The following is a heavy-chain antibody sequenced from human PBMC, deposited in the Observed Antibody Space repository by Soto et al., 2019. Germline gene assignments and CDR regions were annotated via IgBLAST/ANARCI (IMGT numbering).Heavy chain of an antibody. CDR1: GFTFSSYA. Sequence: GGSLRLSCAASGFTFSSYAMSWVRQAPGKGLEWVSAISGSGGSTYYADSVKGRFTISRDNSKNTLYLQMNSLRAEDTAVYYCAKDRVGATRPKTALDPWRQAALVTVSS. V-gene: IGHV3-23*01. CDR2: ISGSGGST. CDR3: AKDRVGATRPKTALDP. J-gene: IGHJ5*02. D-gene: IGHD1-26*01.